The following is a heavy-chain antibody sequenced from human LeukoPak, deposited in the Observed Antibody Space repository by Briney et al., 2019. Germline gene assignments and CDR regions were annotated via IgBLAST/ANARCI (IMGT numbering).Heavy chain of an antibody. CDR2: ISANDGNT. V-gene: IGHV1-18*01. Sequence: ASVKVSCKASGYTFTSYGISWVRQAPGQGLEWMGWISANDGNTDYPQKLQGRVTMTTDTSTSTAYMELRSLRAEDTAVYYCARGPGSSGGYYVGDFWGQGTLVTVSS. D-gene: IGHD1-26*01. CDR3: ARGPGSSGGYYVGDF. J-gene: IGHJ4*02. CDR1: GYTFTSYG.